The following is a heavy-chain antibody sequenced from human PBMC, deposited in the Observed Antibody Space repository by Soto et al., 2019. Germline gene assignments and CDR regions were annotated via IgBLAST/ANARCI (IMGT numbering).Heavy chain of an antibody. V-gene: IGHV3-74*01. D-gene: IGHD2-2*03. CDR1: GFTFSSYW. J-gene: IGHJ4*02. CDR3: ARVGYCISTSCYPFDY. CDR2: INSDGSST. Sequence: PGGSLRLSCAASGFTFSSYWMHWVRQAPGKGLVWVSRINSDGSSTSYADSVKGRFTISRDNAKNTLYLQMNSLRAEDTAVYYCARVGYCISTSCYPFDYWGQGTLVTVSS.